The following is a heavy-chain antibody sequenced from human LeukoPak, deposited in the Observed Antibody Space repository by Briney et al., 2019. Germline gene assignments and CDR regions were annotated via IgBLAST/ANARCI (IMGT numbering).Heavy chain of an antibody. Sequence: PGGSLRLSCAASGFTFSSYAMSWVRQAPGKGLEWVSAISNSGSSTYYADSVKGRFTISRDNPKNTLYLQMNSLRAEDTAVYYCAKAKIRWVIDYWGQGTLVTVSS. D-gene: IGHD4-23*01. J-gene: IGHJ4*02. V-gene: IGHV3-23*01. CDR1: GFTFSSYA. CDR2: ISNSGSST. CDR3: AKAKIRWVIDY.